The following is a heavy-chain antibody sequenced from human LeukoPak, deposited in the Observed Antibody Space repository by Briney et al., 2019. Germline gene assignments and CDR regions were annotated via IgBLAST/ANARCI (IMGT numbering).Heavy chain of an antibody. V-gene: IGHV3-30*02. CDR3: AKVYDYGDPGAFDI. J-gene: IGHJ3*02. CDR1: GFTFSSYG. CDR2: IRYDGSNK. D-gene: IGHD4-17*01. Sequence: SGGSLRLSCAASGFTFSSYGMHWLRQAPDKGLEWVAFIRYDGSNKYYADSVKGRFTISRVNSKNTLYLQMNSLRGEDTAVYYCAKVYDYGDPGAFDIWGQGTMVTVSS.